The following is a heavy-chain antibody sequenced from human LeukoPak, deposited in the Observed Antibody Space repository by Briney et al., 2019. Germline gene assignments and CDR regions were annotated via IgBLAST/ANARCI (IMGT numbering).Heavy chain of an antibody. J-gene: IGHJ4*02. Sequence: GGSLRLXCAASGFTFSNAWMSWVRQAPGKGLEWVCRIKSKTDGGTTDYAAPVKGRFTISRDDSKNTLYLQMNSLKTEDTAVYYCTTDEWELHFDYWGQGTLVTVSS. CDR3: TTDEWELHFDY. D-gene: IGHD1-26*01. CDR1: GFTFSNAW. CDR2: IKSKTDGGTT. V-gene: IGHV3-15*01.